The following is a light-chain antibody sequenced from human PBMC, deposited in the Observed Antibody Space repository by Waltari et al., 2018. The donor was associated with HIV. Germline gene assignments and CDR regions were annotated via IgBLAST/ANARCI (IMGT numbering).Light chain of an antibody. J-gene: IGLJ2*01. CDR2: EVN. V-gene: IGLV2-8*01. CDR1: SDDIGGYNP. CDR3: SSFAGSNTVV. Sequence: QSALTKPPSASGSIGQSVTISCSGTSDDIGGYNPVFWYQQYPAKAPTLVIYEVNNRPSGVPDRFSGSKSLNTASLTVSGLQAEDEAHYFCSSFAGSNTVVFGGGTKLTVL.